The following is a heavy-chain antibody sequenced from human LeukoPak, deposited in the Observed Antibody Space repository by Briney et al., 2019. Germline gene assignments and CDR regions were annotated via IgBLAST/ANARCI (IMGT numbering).Heavy chain of an antibody. CDR1: GGSISSLY. V-gene: IGHV4-59*01. Sequence: SETLSLTCSVSGGSISSLYWSWIRQPPGKGLEWIGYIYYSGSTNYNPSLQSRVTISVDTSKNQFSLKLSSVTAADTAVYYCARATYSSGWGTSDYWGQGTLVTVSS. J-gene: IGHJ4*02. CDR2: IYYSGST. D-gene: IGHD6-19*01. CDR3: ARATYSSGWGTSDY.